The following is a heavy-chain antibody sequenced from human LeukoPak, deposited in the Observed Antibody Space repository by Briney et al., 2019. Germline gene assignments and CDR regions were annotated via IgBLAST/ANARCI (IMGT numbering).Heavy chain of an antibody. J-gene: IGHJ6*02. D-gene: IGHD5-24*01. CDR1: GGTFSSYA. Sequence: GASVKVSCKASGGTFSSYAISWVRQAPGQGLEWMGGIIPIFGTANYAQKFQGRVKITADESTSTAYMELSSLRSEDTAVYYCARGWLQFSYYYYGMDVWGQGTTVTVSS. CDR2: IIPIFGTA. CDR3: ARGWLQFSYYYYGMDV. V-gene: IGHV1-69*13.